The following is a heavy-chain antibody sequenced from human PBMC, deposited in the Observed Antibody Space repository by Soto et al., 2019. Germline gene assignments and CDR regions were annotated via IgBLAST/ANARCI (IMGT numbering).Heavy chain of an antibody. CDR1: GFTFSSYA. V-gene: IGHV3-23*01. J-gene: IGHJ4*02. Sequence: AGSLRLSCAASGFTFSSYAMSWVRQAPGKGLEWVSAISGSGGSTYYADSVKGRFTISRDNSKNTLYLQMNSLRAEDTAIYYCAKEGSPRGYFDYWGQGTLVTVSS. CDR3: AKEGSPRGYFDY. D-gene: IGHD3-10*01. CDR2: ISGSGGST.